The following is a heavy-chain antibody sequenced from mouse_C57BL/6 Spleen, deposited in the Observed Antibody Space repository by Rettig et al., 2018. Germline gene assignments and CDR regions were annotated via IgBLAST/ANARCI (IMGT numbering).Heavy chain of an antibody. J-gene: IGHJ4*01. Sequence: QGLEWIGWIDPENGDTEYASKFQGKATITADTSSNTAYLQPSSLTSEDTAVYYCTTPLSYYGNPYAMDYWGQGTSVTVSS. CDR3: TTPLSYYGNPYAMDY. D-gene: IGHD2-1*01. V-gene: IGHV14-4*01. CDR2: IDPENGDT.